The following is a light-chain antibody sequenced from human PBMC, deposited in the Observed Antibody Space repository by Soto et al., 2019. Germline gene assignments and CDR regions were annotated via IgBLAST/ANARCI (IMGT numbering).Light chain of an antibody. CDR1: QSVSSN. Sequence: EIVMTHSPATLSVSPGERATLSCRASQSVSSNLAWYQQKPGQAPRLLIYGASTRATGIPARFSGSGSGTEFTLTISSLQSEDFAVYYWQQYNNWPFTFGGGTKV. J-gene: IGKJ4*01. CDR2: GAS. CDR3: QQYNNWPFT. V-gene: IGKV3-15*01.